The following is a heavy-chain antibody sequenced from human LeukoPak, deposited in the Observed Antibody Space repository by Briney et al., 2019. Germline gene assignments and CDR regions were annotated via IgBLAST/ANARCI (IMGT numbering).Heavy chain of an antibody. CDR2: FSGRGGGT. D-gene: IGHD3-22*01. J-gene: IGHJ4*02. Sequence: GGSLRLSCAAFGFTFSSYDMSWVRQAPGKGLEWVSSFSGRGGGTFYTDSVKGRFTISRDNSKSTLYLQMNSLRAEDTAVYYCANHRVGDYYDSSGKYYFDYWGQGTLVTVSS. CDR1: GFTFSSYD. V-gene: IGHV3-23*01. CDR3: ANHRVGDYYDSSGKYYFDY.